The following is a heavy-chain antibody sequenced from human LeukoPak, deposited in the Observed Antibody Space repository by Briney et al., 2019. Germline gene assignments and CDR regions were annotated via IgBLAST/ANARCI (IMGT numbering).Heavy chain of an antibody. CDR2: MNPNGGNT. V-gene: IGHV1-8*01. CDR3: ARDPPSGFGEWLVSDY. J-gene: IGHJ4*02. Sequence: ASVKVSCKASGYTFTSYDINWVRQATGQGLEWMGWMNPNGGNTGYAQKFQGRVTMTRNTSISTAYMELSSLRSEDTAVYYCARDPPSGFGEWLVSDYWGQGTLVTVSS. CDR1: GYTFTSYD. D-gene: IGHD3-10*01.